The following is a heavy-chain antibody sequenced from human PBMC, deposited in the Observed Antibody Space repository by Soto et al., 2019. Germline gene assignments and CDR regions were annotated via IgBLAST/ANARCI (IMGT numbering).Heavy chain of an antibody. CDR3: ARVDTAMVMNY. J-gene: IGHJ4*02. Sequence: PSETQSLTCTVSGGSIRSYYWSWVRQPPGKGLEWIGYIYYSGSTNYNPSLKSRVTISVDTSKNQFSLKLSSVTAADTAVYYCARVDTAMVMNYWGQGTLVTVSS. D-gene: IGHD5-18*01. CDR1: GGSIRSYY. CDR2: IYYSGST. V-gene: IGHV4-59*01.